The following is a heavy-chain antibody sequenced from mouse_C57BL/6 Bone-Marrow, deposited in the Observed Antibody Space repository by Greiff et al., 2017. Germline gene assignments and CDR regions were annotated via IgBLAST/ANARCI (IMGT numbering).Heavy chain of an antibody. D-gene: IGHD2-2*01. V-gene: IGHV1-63*01. CDR1: GYTFTNYW. CDR2: IYPGGGYT. Sequence: VQLQQSGAELVRPGPSVTMSCTASGYTFTNYWIGWAKQRPGNGLEWIGDIYPGGGYTNYNEKFKGMSTLTADKSSSTAYMQFRSRTSEDSAIYYCALTMVTSWFAYWGQGTLGTVSA. J-gene: IGHJ3*01. CDR3: ALTMVTSWFAY.